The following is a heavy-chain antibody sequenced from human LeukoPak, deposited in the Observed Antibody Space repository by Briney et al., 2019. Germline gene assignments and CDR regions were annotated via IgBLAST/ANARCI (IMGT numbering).Heavy chain of an antibody. Sequence: GGSLRLSCAASGFTFSSYWMHWVRQAPGKGLEWVATIKQDGSEIYYVDSVKGRFTISRDNAKNSLYLQMNSLRAEDMAVYYCASGMIAAAGTGGDYFDYWGQGTLVTVSS. CDR2: IKQDGSEI. J-gene: IGHJ4*02. CDR3: ASGMIAAAGTGGDYFDY. V-gene: IGHV3-7*01. D-gene: IGHD6-13*01. CDR1: GFTFSSYW.